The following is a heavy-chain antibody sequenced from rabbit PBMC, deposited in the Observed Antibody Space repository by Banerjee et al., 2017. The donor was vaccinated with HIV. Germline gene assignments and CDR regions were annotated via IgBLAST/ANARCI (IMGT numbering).Heavy chain of an antibody. J-gene: IGHJ4*01. D-gene: IGHD8-1*01. V-gene: IGHV1S47*01. CDR2: IDNGDGST. CDR1: GFDFSNNV. CDR3: ARDGGSSVYTQYYFNL. Sequence: QEQLEESGGGLVKPGGTLTLTCKASGFDFSNNVLCWVRQAPGKGPEWIACIDNGDGSTYYANWVNGRFTISRSTSLNTVTLQMTSLTAADTATYFCARDGGSSVYTQYYFNLWGPGTLVTVS.